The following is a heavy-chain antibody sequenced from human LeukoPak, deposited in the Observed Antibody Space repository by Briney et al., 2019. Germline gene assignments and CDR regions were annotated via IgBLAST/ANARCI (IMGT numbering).Heavy chain of an antibody. CDR1: GYTFTSCD. D-gene: IGHD3-22*01. CDR2: MNPNSGNT. CDR3: ARGTMIVVASFDI. J-gene: IGHJ3*02. V-gene: IGHV1-8*01. Sequence: GASVKVSCKAFGYTFTSCDINWVRQATGQGLEWMGWMNPNSGNTGYAQKFQGRVTMTRNTSISTAYMELSSLRSEDTAVYYCARGTMIVVASFDIWGQGTMVTVSS.